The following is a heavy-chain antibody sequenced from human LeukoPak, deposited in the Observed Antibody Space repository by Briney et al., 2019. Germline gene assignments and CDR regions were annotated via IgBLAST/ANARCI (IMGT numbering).Heavy chain of an antibody. D-gene: IGHD1-1*01. CDR1: GYTFTSYD. Sequence: ASVKVSCKASGYTFTSYDMHWVRQAPGQGLEGMGIINPNGGSTSYAQKFQGRVTMTRDTSTSTAYMELDSLRSEDTAVYYCARVKQRLTTGSRSLYLDYWGQGTLVTVSS. J-gene: IGHJ4*02. V-gene: IGHV1-46*01. CDR3: ARVKQRLTTGSRSLYLDY. CDR2: INPNGGST.